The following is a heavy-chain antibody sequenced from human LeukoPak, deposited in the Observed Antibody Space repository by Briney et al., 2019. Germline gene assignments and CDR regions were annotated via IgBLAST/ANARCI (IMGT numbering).Heavy chain of an antibody. D-gene: IGHD6-19*01. Sequence: TGGSLILSCAASRFSFSRYWMHWVRQAPGKGLVWVSRMNSDGSSTYYADSVKGRFTISRDNAKNTLYLQMNSLRAEDTGVYYCARAVAGSPSSSYFDFWGQGTLVTVSS. V-gene: IGHV3-74*01. CDR1: RFSFSRYW. CDR3: ARAVAGSPSSSYFDF. J-gene: IGHJ4*02. CDR2: MNSDGSST.